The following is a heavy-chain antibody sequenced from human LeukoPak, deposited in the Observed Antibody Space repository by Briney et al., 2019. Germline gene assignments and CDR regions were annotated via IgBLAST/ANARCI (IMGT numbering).Heavy chain of an antibody. J-gene: IGHJ6*02. V-gene: IGHV3-74*01. CDR1: GFTFSTYN. Sequence: GESLTLSCAASGFTFSTYNMNWVRQAPGKGLVWVSRINGDGSSTRDADSVKGRFTTSRDNAKNTLYLQMNSLRAEDTAVYYCASDLGYYYYGMDVWGQGTTVTVSS. CDR2: INGDGSST. CDR3: ASDLGYYYYGMDV.